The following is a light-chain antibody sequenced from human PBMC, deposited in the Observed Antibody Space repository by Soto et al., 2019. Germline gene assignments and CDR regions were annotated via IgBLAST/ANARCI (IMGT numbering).Light chain of an antibody. V-gene: IGLV2-11*01. J-gene: IGLJ1*01. CDR3: CSYAGSYSYV. CDR1: SSDVGGYNF. Sequence: QSALTQPRSVSESPGQSVTISCTGTSSDVGGYNFVSWYQHHPGKAPKLMIYDVSKRPSGVPDRFSGSKSGYTASLTISGLQAEDAADYYCCSYAGSYSYVFGTGTKVTVL. CDR2: DVS.